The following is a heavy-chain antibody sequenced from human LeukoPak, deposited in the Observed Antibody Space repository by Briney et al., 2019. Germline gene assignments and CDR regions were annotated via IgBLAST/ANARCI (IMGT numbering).Heavy chain of an antibody. D-gene: IGHD2-2*02. V-gene: IGHV1-24*01. Sequence: ASVTVSCKVSGYTLTELSMHWVRQAPGKGLEWMGGFDPEDGETIYAQKFQGRVTMTEDTSTDTAYMELSSLRSEDTAVDYCATAPRYCSSTSCYSFDYWGQGTLVTVSS. J-gene: IGHJ4*02. CDR1: GYTLTELS. CDR3: ATAPRYCSSTSCYSFDY. CDR2: FDPEDGET.